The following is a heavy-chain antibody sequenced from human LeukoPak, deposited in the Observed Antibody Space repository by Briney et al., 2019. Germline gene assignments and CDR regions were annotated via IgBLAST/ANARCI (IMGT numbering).Heavy chain of an antibody. CDR1: GGSISSSDYY. CDR2: IYFSGST. V-gene: IGHV4-39*07. Sequence: PSETLSLTCSVSGGSISSSDYYWGWIRQPPGKGLEWIGSIYFSGSTNYNPSLKSRVTISVDTSKNQFSLKLSSVTAADTAVYYCARGVRSYDSSGYYWKLRAHAFDIWGQGTMVTVSS. D-gene: IGHD3-22*01. J-gene: IGHJ3*02. CDR3: ARGVRSYDSSGYYWKLRAHAFDI.